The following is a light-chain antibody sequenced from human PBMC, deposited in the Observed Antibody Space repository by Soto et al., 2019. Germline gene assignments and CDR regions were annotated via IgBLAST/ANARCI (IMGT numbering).Light chain of an antibody. CDR1: QSISYW. V-gene: IGKV1-5*03. Sequence: DIQMTQSPSTLSASVGDRVTITCRASQSISYWLAWYQQKPGKAPNLLIYKASSLESAVPSRFSGSGSGTEFTLTISSLQPDDFATYYCQQYLSYPITFGGGTKVDIK. J-gene: IGKJ4*01. CDR2: KAS. CDR3: QQYLSYPIT.